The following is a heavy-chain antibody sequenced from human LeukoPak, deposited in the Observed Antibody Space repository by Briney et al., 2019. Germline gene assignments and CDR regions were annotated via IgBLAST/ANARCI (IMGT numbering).Heavy chain of an antibody. CDR3: ARVDAITIYYFDY. Sequence: GASVKVSCKASGYTFTGHYMHWVRQAPGQGLEWMGWINPNSGGTNYAQKFQGRVTMTRDTSISTAYMELSRLRSDDTAVYYCARVDAITIYYFDYWGQGTLVTVSS. CDR2: INPNSGGT. CDR1: GYTFTGHY. J-gene: IGHJ4*02. D-gene: IGHD3-3*01. V-gene: IGHV1-2*02.